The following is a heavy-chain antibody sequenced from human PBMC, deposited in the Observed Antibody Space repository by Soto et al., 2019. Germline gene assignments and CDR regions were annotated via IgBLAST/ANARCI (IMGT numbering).Heavy chain of an antibody. CDR2: ISAYNGNT. V-gene: IGHV1-18*01. CDR1: GYTFTSYG. J-gene: IGHJ4*02. D-gene: IGHD3-10*01. Sequence: QVQLVQSGAEVKKPGASVKVSCKASGYTFTSYGISWVRQAPGQGLEWMGWISAYNGNTNYAQKLQGRVTMTTDTSTRTAYRELRSLRSDSTAVYYCARDPRTIESAGGEDYWGQGTLVTVSS. CDR3: ARDPRTIESAGGEDY.